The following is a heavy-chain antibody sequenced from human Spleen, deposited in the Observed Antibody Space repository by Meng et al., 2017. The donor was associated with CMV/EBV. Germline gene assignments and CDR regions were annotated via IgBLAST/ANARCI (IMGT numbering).Heavy chain of an antibody. CDR2: IYHSGST. CDR3: ASQSSIAVAGGGDINYYYYGMDV. J-gene: IGHJ6*02. CDR1: GGSISSYF. D-gene: IGHD6-19*01. V-gene: IGHV4-38-2*01. Sequence: SETLSLTCSVSGGSISSYFWCWIRQPPGKGLEWIGSIYHSGSTYYNPSLKSRVTISVDTSKNQFSLKLSSVTAADTAVYYCASQSSIAVAGGGDINYYYYGMDVWGQGTTVTVSS.